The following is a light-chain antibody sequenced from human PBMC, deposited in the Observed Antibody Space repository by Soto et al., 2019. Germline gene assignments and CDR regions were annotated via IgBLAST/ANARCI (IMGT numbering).Light chain of an antibody. V-gene: IGKV4-1*01. CDR2: WAS. CDR3: QHYYTNSWS. Sequence: DIVMTQSPDSLAVSLGERATINCKSSQSVLHSPNNKNYLAWYQHKPGQSTKMLIYWASFRESGVPDRFSGSGSGTDFTLTISSLQSADLAIYSCQHYYTNSWSFRQGTKVEI. J-gene: IGKJ1*01. CDR1: QSVLHSPNNKNY.